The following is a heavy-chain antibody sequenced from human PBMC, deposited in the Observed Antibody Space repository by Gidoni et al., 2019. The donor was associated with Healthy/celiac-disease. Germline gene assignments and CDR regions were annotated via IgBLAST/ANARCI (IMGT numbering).Heavy chain of an antibody. V-gene: IGHV1-46*01. CDR3: ARASPGSGSVSLSRY. D-gene: IGHD2-8*02. Sequence: KDLRGMGIINPSGGSTSYAQKFQGRVTMTRDTSTSTVYMELSSLRSEDTAVYYCARASPGSGSVSLSRYWGQGTLVTVSS. J-gene: IGHJ4*02. CDR2: INPSGGST.